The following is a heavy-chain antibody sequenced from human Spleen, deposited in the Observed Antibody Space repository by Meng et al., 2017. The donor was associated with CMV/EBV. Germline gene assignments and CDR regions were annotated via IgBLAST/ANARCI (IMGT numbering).Heavy chain of an antibody. J-gene: IGHJ6*02. CDR1: GFTLSSYG. D-gene: IGHD2-2*02. CDR2: IWYDGSNK. CDR3: AKDTAVVPAAIPDYYYYGMDV. V-gene: IGHV3-33*06. Sequence: GGSLRLSCAASGFTLSSYGMHWVRQAPGKGLEWVAVIWYDGSNKYYADSVKGRFTISRDNSKNTLYLQMNSLRAEDTAVYYCAKDTAVVPAAIPDYYYYGMDVWGQGTTVTVSS.